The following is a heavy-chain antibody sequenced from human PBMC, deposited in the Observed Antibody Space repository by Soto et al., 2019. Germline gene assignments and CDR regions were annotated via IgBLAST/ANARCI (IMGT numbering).Heavy chain of an antibody. CDR1: GVHITTFY. CDR3: ARAQLLHYPYGLDV. CDR2: IYYGGST. D-gene: IGHD2-8*01. J-gene: IGHJ6*04. Sequence: QVQLQESGPALVRPSDSLSLLCSVSGVHITTFYWSWIRQAPGKGLEYIGYIYYGGSTHYNPALKSRVTIPVETANNEFSLKLRSVTAADTAAYYCARAQLLHYPYGLDVWGKGTTVIV. V-gene: IGHV4-59*07.